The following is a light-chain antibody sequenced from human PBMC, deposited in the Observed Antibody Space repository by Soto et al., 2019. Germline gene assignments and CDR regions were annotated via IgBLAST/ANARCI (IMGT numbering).Light chain of an antibody. J-gene: IGKJ2*01. CDR1: QDISNY. V-gene: IGKV1-33*01. CDR3: QQYDNIPYT. CDR2: DAS. Sequence: DIQMTQSPPSLSASVGDRVTITCQASQDISNYLNWYQQKLGKAPKLLIYDASNLETGVSSRFSGSGSGTDFTLTISSLQPEDSATYYCQQYDNIPYTFGQGTKLEIK.